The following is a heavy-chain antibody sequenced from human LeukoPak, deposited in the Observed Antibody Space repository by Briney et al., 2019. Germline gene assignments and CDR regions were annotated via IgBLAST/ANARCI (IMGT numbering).Heavy chain of an antibody. V-gene: IGHV3-9*01. CDR3: ARAHRLVTNGDY. D-gene: IGHD2-21*02. J-gene: IGHJ4*02. Sequence: GGSLRLSCAASGFTFDDYAMHWVRQAPGKGLEWVSGISWNSGSIGYADSVKGRFTISRDNAKNSLYLQMNSLRAEDTAVYYCARAHRLVTNGDYWGQGTLVTVSS. CDR1: GFTFDDYA. CDR2: ISWNSGSI.